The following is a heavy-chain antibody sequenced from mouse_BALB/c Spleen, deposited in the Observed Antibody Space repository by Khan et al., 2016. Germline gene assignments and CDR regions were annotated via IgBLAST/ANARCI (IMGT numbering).Heavy chain of an antibody. Sequence: EVQLQESGPDLVKPSQSLSLTCTVTGYSITSGYSWHWIRQFPGNKLEWMGYIHYSGGTKYIPSLKSRISITRDTSKNQFFLQLNSVTHEDTATYYCTRSHGYYAMDYWGQGTSVTVSS. V-gene: IGHV3-1*02. J-gene: IGHJ4*01. CDR2: IHYSGGT. CDR1: GYSITSGYS. CDR3: TRSHGYYAMDY.